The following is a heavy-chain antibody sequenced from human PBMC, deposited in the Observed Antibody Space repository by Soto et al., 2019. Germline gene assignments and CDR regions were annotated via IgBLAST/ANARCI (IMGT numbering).Heavy chain of an antibody. CDR2: IYYSGST. V-gene: IGHV4-59*08. CDR1: GGSISTYY. CDR3: ARHFRDGYNALGY. J-gene: IGHJ4*02. Sequence: SETLSLTCSVSGGSISTYYWSWIRQPPGKGLEWIGNIYYSGSTNYNPSLKSRVTISVDMSKNQFSLKLSSVTAADTAVYYCARHFRDGYNALGYWGQGTLVTVSS. D-gene: IGHD5-12*01.